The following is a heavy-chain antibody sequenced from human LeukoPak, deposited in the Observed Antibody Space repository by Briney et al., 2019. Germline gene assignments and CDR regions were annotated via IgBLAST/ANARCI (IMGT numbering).Heavy chain of an antibody. D-gene: IGHD3-16*02. Sequence: ASVKVSCKASGYTFTSFGISWVRQAPGQGLEWMGWISAYNGNTDYAQSFLGRVIMTRDTSTTTAYMELSSLRSDDTAVYFCASYPRSVDTPPFDYWGQGTLVTVSS. V-gene: IGHV1-18*01. CDR1: GYTFTSFG. CDR3: ASYPRSVDTPPFDY. CDR2: ISAYNGNT. J-gene: IGHJ4*02.